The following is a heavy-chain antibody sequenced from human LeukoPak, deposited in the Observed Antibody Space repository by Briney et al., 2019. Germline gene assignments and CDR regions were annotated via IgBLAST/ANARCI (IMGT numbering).Heavy chain of an antibody. V-gene: IGHV1-2*02. Sequence: ASVKVSCKASGYTFTGYYMHWVRQAPGQGLEWMGWINPNSGGTNYAQKFQGRVTMTRDTSISTAYMELSRLRSDDTAVYYCAREEYNWNDGCDYWGQGTLVTVSS. J-gene: IGHJ4*02. CDR2: INPNSGGT. CDR3: AREEYNWNDGCDY. D-gene: IGHD1-1*01. CDR1: GYTFTGYY.